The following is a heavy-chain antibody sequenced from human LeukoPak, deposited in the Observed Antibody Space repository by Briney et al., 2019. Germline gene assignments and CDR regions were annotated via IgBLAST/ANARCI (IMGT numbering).Heavy chain of an antibody. D-gene: IGHD3-22*01. CDR2: VSTSSSTI. CDR1: GFTFGSYS. V-gene: IGHV3-48*04. CDR3: ARRRDSDSPLFQH. J-gene: IGHJ1*01. Sequence: PGGSLRLSCAASGFTFGSYSMNWVRQAPGKGLEWVSFVSTSSSTIYYADSVKGRFTISRDNAKNSLFLRMNSLRAEDTAVYYCARRRDSDSPLFQHGGQGTLVTVSS.